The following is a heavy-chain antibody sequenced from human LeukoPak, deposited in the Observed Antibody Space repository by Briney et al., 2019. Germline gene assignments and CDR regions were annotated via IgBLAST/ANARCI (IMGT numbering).Heavy chain of an antibody. V-gene: IGHV1-2*06. J-gene: IGHJ4*02. CDR3: ARAEPKSYNWNYGDY. D-gene: IGHD1-20*01. Sequence: GASVKVSCKASGGTFSSSGISWVRQAPGQGLEWMGRINPNSGGTNYAQKFQGRVTMTRDTSISTAYMELSRLRSDDTAVYYCARAEPKSYNWNYGDYWGQGTLVTVSS. CDR2: INPNSGGT. CDR1: GGTFSSSG.